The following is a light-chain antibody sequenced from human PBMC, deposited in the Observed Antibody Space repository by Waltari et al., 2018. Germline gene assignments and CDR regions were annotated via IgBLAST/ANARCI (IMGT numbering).Light chain of an antibody. CDR3: QQSYSTPPT. Sequence: DIQMTQSPSSLSASVGDRVTIPCRASQSISSYLNWYQKKPGKAPKLLIYAASSLQSGVPSRFSGSGSGTDFTLTISSLQPEDFATYYCQQSYSTPPTFGQGTKVEIK. J-gene: IGKJ1*01. CDR1: QSISSY. CDR2: AAS. V-gene: IGKV1-39*01.